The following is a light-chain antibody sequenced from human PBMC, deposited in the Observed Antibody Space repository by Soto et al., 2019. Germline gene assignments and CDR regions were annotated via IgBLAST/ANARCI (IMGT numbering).Light chain of an antibody. V-gene: IGLV2-14*01. CDR1: SSDVGGYNY. CDR3: SSYTSSSTLDYV. J-gene: IGLJ1*01. Sequence: QSALAQPRSVSGSPGQSVTISCTGSSSDVGGYNYVSWYQQHPGKAPKLMIYEVSYRPSGVSNRFSGSKSGNTASLTITGLQAEDEADYYCSSYTSSSTLDYVFGTGTKVTVL. CDR2: EVS.